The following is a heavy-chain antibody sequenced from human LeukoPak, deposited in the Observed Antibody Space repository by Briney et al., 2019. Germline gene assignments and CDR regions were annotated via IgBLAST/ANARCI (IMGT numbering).Heavy chain of an antibody. J-gene: IGHJ6*02. CDR3: ARDRLVSNFLGYYYYGMDV. CDR1: GFTFGSYW. CDR2: IKQDGSEK. Sequence: PGGSLRLSCAASGFTFGSYWMSWVRQAPGKGLEWVANIKQDGSEKYYVDSVKGRFTISRDNAKNSLYLQMNSLRAEDTAVYYCARDRLVSNFLGYYYYGMDVWGQGTTVTVSS. V-gene: IGHV3-7*01. D-gene: IGHD4-11*01.